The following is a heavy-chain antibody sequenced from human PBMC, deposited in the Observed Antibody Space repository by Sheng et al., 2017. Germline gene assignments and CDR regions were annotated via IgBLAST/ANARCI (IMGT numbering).Heavy chain of an antibody. D-gene: IGHD3-10*01. V-gene: IGHV3-23*04. CDR2: MSASGSST. CDR1: GFTFDSYA. CDR3: AKGSSNWFDP. Sequence: EVQLVESGGGLVQPGGFLRLSCAASGFTFDSYAMSWVRQVPGKGLEWVSSMSASGSSTFYADSVKGRFTISRDNSKNTLHLEMNSLGAEDTAVYYCAKGSSNWFDPWGQGTLVTVSS. J-gene: IGHJ5*02.